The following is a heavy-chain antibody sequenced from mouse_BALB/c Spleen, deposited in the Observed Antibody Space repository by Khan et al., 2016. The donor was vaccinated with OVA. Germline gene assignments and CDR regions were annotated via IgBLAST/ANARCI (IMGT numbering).Heavy chain of an antibody. Sequence: EVELVESGGDLVQPGGSRKLSCAASGFTFSSYGMHWVHQAPEKGLEWVAYISGDSNTIYYADTVKGRFTISRDNPRNTLFLQMTSLMSEDTAMYYCATSYFYGYYFDYWGPGTTLTVSS. J-gene: IGHJ2*01. V-gene: IGHV5-17*02. CDR2: ISGDSNTI. D-gene: IGHD1-1*01. CDR1: GFTFSSYG. CDR3: ATSYFYGYYFDY.